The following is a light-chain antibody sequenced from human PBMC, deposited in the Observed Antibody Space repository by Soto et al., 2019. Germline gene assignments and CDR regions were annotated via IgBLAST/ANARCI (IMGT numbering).Light chain of an antibody. CDR3: HQHYGAPLT. CDR2: WAS. V-gene: IGKV4-1*01. J-gene: IGKJ1*01. Sequence: DIVMTQSPDSLAVSLGERATINCKSSQSLSSNNKDFLAWYQQKPGQPPKVLINWASTRESGVPDRFSGSGSGTDFTLTISSLQAEDVAVYYCHQHYGAPLTFGQGTKVDIK. CDR1: QSLSSNNKDF.